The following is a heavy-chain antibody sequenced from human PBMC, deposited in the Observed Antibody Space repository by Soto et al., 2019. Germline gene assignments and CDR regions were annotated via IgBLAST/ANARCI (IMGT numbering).Heavy chain of an antibody. V-gene: IGHV3-49*03. CDR3: TRSFSDILTGYPNYYFDY. J-gene: IGHJ4*02. CDR1: GFTFGDYA. D-gene: IGHD3-9*01. Sequence: GGSLRLSCTASGFTFGDYAMSWFRQAPGKGLEWVGFIRSKAYGGTTEYAASVKGRFTISRDDSKSIAYLQMNSLKTEDTAVYYCTRSFSDILTGYPNYYFDYWGQGTLVTVSS. CDR2: IRSKAYGGTT.